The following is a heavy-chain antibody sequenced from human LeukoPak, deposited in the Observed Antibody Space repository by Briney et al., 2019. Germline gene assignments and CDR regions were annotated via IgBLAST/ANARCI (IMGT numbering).Heavy chain of an antibody. J-gene: IGHJ3*02. CDR3: ARNDFWSGYSSRFDI. CDR1: GGSISSGSYY. CDR2: IYTSGST. V-gene: IGHV4-61*02. Sequence: PSQTLSLACPVAGGSISSGSYYWSWILQPAWKGLEWIGRIYTSGSTKYNPSLKSRVTISVDTSKNQFSLKLSSVTAADTAVYYCARNDFWSGYSSRFDIWGQGTMVTVSS. D-gene: IGHD3-3*01.